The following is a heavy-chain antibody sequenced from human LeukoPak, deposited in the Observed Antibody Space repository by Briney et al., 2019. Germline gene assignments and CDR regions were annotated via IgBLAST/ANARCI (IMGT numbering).Heavy chain of an antibody. CDR1: GFSFSNYG. J-gene: IGHJ4*02. CDR3: AKETRFWSGIWNFDC. D-gene: IGHD3-3*01. CDR2: IWFDGTNE. Sequence: RGSLRLSCLASGFSFSNYGMHWVRQAPGKGLEWVAVIWFDGTNEDYGDSVKGRFTISRDNSKNTLYLQMNNLRVEDTAVYYCAKETRFWSGIWNFDCWGQGTLVTVSS. V-gene: IGHV3-33*06.